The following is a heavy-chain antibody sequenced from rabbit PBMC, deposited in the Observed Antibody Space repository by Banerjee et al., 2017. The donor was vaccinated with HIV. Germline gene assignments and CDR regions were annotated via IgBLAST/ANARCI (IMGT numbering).Heavy chain of an antibody. V-gene: IGHV1S40*01. D-gene: IGHD4-1*01. Sequence: QSLEESGGDLVKPGASLTLTCTASGFSLSSNYYMCWVRQAPGKGLEWIACIDAGSKGSTYYASWAKGRFTISKTSSTTVTLQMTSLTAADMATYFCARDGSGWGANFNLWGQGTLVTVS. CDR2: IDAGSKGST. CDR1: GFSLSSNYY. CDR3: ARDGSGWGANFNL. J-gene: IGHJ4*01.